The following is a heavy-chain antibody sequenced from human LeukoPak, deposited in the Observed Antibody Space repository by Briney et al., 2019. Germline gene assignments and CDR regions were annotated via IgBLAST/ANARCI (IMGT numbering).Heavy chain of an antibody. J-gene: IGHJ4*02. V-gene: IGHV4-39*02. CDR3: ARSDTIFGVVIQNAHEFDY. CDR1: GGSISSSSFY. D-gene: IGHD3-3*01. Sequence: SETLSLTCTVSGGSISSSSFYWGWIRQTPGKGLEWIGSVYYSGSIYYNPSLESRVTLSADTSKNRFSLRLSSVTAADTAVYYCARSDTIFGVVIQNAHEFDYWGQGTLVTVSS. CDR2: VYYSGSI.